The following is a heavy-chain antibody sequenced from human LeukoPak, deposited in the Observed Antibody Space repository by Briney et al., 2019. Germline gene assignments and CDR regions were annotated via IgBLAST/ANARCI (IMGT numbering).Heavy chain of an antibody. J-gene: IGHJ4*02. CDR1: GFTFSSYS. CDR2: ISSSINTI. D-gene: IGHD1-26*01. Sequence: GGSLRLSCAASGFTFSSYSMNWVRQAPGKGLEWVPYISSSINTIYYADSVKGRFTISRDNAKNSLYLQMNSLRAEDTAVYYCARVRGSYYLDYWGQGTLVTVSS. V-gene: IGHV3-48*01. CDR3: ARVRGSYYLDY.